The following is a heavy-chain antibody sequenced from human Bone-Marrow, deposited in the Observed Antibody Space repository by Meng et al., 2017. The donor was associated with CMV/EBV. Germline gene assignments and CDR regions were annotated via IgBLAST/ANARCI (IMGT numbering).Heavy chain of an antibody. CDR1: GGSVNSPNYY. CDR2: IYYSGST. V-gene: IGHV4-61*01. J-gene: IGHJ4*02. Sequence: SETLSLTCSVSGGSVNSPNYYWSWIRQSPGKGLEWIGYIYYSGSTRYNPSLNSRVTIAMDKSKNQFSLNLYSLTPSDSALYYCARELAGSSFDYWGQGALVTVYS. CDR3: ARELAGSSFDY. D-gene: IGHD6-19*01.